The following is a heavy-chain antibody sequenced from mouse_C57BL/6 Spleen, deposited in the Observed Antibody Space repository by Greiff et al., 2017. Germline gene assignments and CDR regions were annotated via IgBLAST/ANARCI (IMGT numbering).Heavy chain of an antibody. CDR3: ARGYGSSYDWFAY. D-gene: IGHD1-1*01. CDR2: IDPSDSET. Sequence: QVQLQQPGAELVRPGSSVKLSCKASGYTFTSYWMPWVKQRPIQGLEWIGNIDPSDSETHYNQKFKDKATLTVDKSSSTAYMQLSNLTSEDSAVYDCARGYGSSYDWFAYWGQGTLVTVSA. V-gene: IGHV1-52*01. CDR1: GYTFTSYW. J-gene: IGHJ3*01.